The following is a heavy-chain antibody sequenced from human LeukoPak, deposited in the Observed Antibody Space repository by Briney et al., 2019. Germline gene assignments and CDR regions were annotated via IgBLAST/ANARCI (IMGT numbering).Heavy chain of an antibody. V-gene: IGHV3-9*01. D-gene: IGHD6-19*01. Sequence: GGSLRLSCAASGFTFDDYAMHWVRQAPGKGLEWVSGISWSSGSIGYADSVKGRFTISRDNAKNSLYLQMNSLRAEDTAVYYCAKVLGQWLVNDAFDIWGQGTMVTVSS. J-gene: IGHJ3*02. CDR1: GFTFDDYA. CDR2: ISWSSGSI. CDR3: AKVLGQWLVNDAFDI.